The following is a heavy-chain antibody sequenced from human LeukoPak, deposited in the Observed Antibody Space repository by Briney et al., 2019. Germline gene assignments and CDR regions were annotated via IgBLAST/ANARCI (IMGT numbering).Heavy chain of an antibody. Sequence: GGSLRLSCAVSEFSFSRFGMTWVRQAPGKGLEWVSSISSSSSYIYYADSVKGRFTISRDNAKNSLYLQMNSLRAEDTAVYYCASLAQLGGSSYWGQGTLVTVSS. V-gene: IGHV3-21*01. CDR3: ASLAQLGGSSY. CDR1: EFSFSRFG. J-gene: IGHJ4*02. D-gene: IGHD1-26*01. CDR2: ISSSSSYI.